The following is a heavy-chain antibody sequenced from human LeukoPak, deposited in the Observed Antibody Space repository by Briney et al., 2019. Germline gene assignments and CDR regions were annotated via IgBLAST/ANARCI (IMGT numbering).Heavy chain of an antibody. J-gene: IGHJ4*02. Sequence: GGSLRLSCAASGFTFSSYWMSWVRQAPGKGLEWVANIKQGGSEKYYVDSVKGRFTISRDNAKNSLYLQINSLRAEDTAVYYCASITMVRGVIPNHIDYWGQGTLVTVSS. D-gene: IGHD3-10*01. CDR3: ASITMVRGVIPNHIDY. CDR1: GFTFSSYW. CDR2: IKQGGSEK. V-gene: IGHV3-7*01.